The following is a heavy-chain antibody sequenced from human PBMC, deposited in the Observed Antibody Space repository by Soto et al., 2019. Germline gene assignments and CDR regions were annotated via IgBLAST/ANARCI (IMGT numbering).Heavy chain of an antibody. V-gene: IGHV5-10-1*01. J-gene: IGHJ4*02. CDR3: ARLNLAPAAPPYYFDY. Sequence: GESLKISCKGSGYSFTSYWISWVRQMPGKGLEWMGRIDPSDSYTNYSPSFQGHVTISADKSISTAYLQWSSLKASDTAMYDCARLNLAPAAPPYYFDYWGQGALVTVSS. CDR1: GYSFTSYW. CDR2: IDPSDSYT. D-gene: IGHD2-2*01.